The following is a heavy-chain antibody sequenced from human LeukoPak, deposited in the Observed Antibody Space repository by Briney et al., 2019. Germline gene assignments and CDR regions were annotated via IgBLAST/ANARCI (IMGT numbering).Heavy chain of an antibody. D-gene: IGHD6-19*01. Sequence: ASVTVSCKASGYTFTGYYMHWVRQAPGQGLEWMGWINPNSGGTNYAQKFQGRVTMTRDTSISTAYMELSRLRSDDTAVYYCARVGEYIEVAGTGDWFDPWGQGTLVTVSS. CDR1: GYTFTGYY. CDR2: INPNSGGT. V-gene: IGHV1-2*02. CDR3: ARVGEYIEVAGTGDWFDP. J-gene: IGHJ5*02.